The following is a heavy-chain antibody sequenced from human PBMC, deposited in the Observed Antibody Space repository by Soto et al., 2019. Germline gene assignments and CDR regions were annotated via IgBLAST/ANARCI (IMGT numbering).Heavy chain of an antibody. V-gene: IGHV3-23*01. CDR2: IISSGDST. CDR1: GVTFSSHA. D-gene: IGHD2-15*01. Sequence: EVQLLESGGGLVQPGGSLRLSCAASGVTFSSHAMSWVRQAPGKGLEWVATIISSGDSTNYADSVKGRFTISRDNSKNTVFLQMNSLRAEDTAVYYCAKGYCSGGTCHSVFDCWGQGTLVTVSS. J-gene: IGHJ4*02. CDR3: AKGYCSGGTCHSVFDC.